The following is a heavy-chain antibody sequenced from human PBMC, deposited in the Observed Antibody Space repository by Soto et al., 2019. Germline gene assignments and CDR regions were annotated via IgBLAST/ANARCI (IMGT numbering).Heavy chain of an antibody. CDR3: AREYRGELSDYLDY. V-gene: IGHV4-59*01. D-gene: IGHD3-16*02. Sequence: SETLSLTCTVSGGSISSYYWSWIRQPPGKGLEWIGYIYYSGSTNYNPSLKSRVTISVDTSKNQFSLKLSSVTAADTAVYYCAREYRGELSDYLDYWGQGTLVTVSS. J-gene: IGHJ4*02. CDR2: IYYSGST. CDR1: GGSISSYY.